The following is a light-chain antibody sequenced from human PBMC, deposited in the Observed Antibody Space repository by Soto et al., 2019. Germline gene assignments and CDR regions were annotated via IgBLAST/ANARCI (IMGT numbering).Light chain of an antibody. V-gene: IGKV1-17*01. CDR3: QHYGGMWA. CDR2: AAS. Sequence: DIQMTQSPSSLSASVGDRVTITCRASQGIRNDLGWYQQKPGKAPKRLIYAASSLQSGVPSRFSGSGSGTEFILTISSLQPDDFATYCCQHYGGMWAFGQGTKVEVK. J-gene: IGKJ1*01. CDR1: QGIRND.